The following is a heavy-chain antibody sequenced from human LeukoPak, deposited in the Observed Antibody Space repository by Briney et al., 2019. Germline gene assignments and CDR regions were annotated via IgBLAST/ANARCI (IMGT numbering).Heavy chain of an antibody. D-gene: IGHD6-19*01. CDR2: IKQDGSET. CDR3: ARGIVGAVAGTADAFDI. Sequence: SGGSLRLSCGVSGFTFSSYWMSWVRQAPGKGLEWVARIKQDGSETYYVDSVKGRFTISRDNAKNSLYLQMNSLRAEDTALYYCARGIVGAVAGTADAFDIWGQGTMVTVSS. V-gene: IGHV3-7*01. CDR1: GFTFSSYW. J-gene: IGHJ3*02.